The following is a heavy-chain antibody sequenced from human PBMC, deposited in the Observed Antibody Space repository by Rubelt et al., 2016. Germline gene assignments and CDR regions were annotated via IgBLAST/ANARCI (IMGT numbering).Heavy chain of an antibody. CDR1: DSSMNIHS. Sequence: QVLLQESGPGLVKPSETLSLTCSISDSSMNIHSWSWFRRPPGKGLEWIGFVSDSGRTNYNPSLEGRCSLSMDRSKAEFYMNLKAFTASDTAVYYCARDDSTSSAGWFDPWGPGTLVTVSS. CDR3: ARDDSTSSAGWFDP. V-gene: IGHV4-59*11. D-gene: IGHD6-6*01. J-gene: IGHJ5*02. CDR2: VSDSGRT.